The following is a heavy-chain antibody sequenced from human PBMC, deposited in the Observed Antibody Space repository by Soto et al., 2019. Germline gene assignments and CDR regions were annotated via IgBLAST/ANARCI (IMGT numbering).Heavy chain of an antibody. Sequence: QVQLVQSGAEVKKPGASVKVSCKASGYSFTSYGIRWVRQAPGQGVEWMGWISAYNGNRKYAQKFQGRVTMTTDTSTSTAYMELRSLRSDDTAVYYCARDLGGFPDYWGQGTLVTVSS. V-gene: IGHV1-18*01. D-gene: IGHD5-12*01. CDR3: ARDLGGFPDY. J-gene: IGHJ4*02. CDR1: GYSFTSYG. CDR2: ISAYNGNR.